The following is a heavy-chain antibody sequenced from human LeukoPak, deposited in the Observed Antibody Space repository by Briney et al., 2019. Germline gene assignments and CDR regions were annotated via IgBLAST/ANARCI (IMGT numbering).Heavy chain of an antibody. V-gene: IGHV4-4*07. D-gene: IGHD4-23*01. CDR3: ARGPAYGGNSFAFDI. Sequence: SETLSLTCTASGDSISNYYRSWIRQPAGKGLEWIGRIYTSGSTNYEPSLKSRVTMSVDTSKNQFFLKLNSMTAADTAVYYCARGPAYGGNSFAFDIWGQGTMVTVSS. J-gene: IGHJ3*02. CDR1: GDSISNYY. CDR2: IYTSGST.